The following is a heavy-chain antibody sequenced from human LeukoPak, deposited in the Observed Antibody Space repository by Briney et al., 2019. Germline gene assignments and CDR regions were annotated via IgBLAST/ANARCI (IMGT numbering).Heavy chain of an antibody. V-gene: IGHV3-7*01. Sequence: GGSLRLSCAASGFTFSSYWMSWVRKAPGKGLEWVANIKQDGSEKYYVDSVKGRFTISRDNAKNSLYLQMNSLRAEDTAVYYCTTDLDIVVVPAGWGQGTLVTVSS. CDR1: GFTFSSYW. D-gene: IGHD2-2*01. CDR2: IKQDGSEK. J-gene: IGHJ4*02. CDR3: TTDLDIVVVPAG.